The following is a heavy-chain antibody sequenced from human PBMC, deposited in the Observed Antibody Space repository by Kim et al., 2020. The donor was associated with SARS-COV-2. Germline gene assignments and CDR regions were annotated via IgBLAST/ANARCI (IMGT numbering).Heavy chain of an antibody. CDR1: GGSFSGYY. D-gene: IGHD3-10*01. Sequence: SETLSLTCAVSGGSFSGYYWGWIRQPPGKGLEWIGEINHSGSTNYNPSLKSRVTISVDTSKNQFSLKLTSVTAADTAVYYCARRLSNTSGWGSHYFDLWGQGTLVTVSS. CDR2: INHSGST. V-gene: IGHV4-34*01. CDR3: ARRLSNTSGWGSHYFDL. J-gene: IGHJ4*02.